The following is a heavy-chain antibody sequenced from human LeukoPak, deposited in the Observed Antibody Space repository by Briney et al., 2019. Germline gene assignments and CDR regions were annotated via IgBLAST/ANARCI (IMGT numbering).Heavy chain of an antibody. J-gene: IGHJ3*02. D-gene: IGHD3-22*01. CDR3: TRAYDSSGHYYGFSAYAFDI. V-gene: IGHV3-49*04. CDR1: GFTFGDYA. Sequence: GGSLRLSCTASGFTFGDYAMSWVRQAPGKGLEWVGFIRSKAYGGTTEYAASVKGRFTISRDDSKSIAYLQMNSLKTEDTAVHYCTRAYDSSGHYYGFSAYAFDIWGQGTMVTVSS. CDR2: IRSKAYGGTT.